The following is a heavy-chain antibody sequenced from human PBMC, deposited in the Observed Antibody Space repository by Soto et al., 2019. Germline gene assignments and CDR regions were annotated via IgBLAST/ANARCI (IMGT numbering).Heavy chain of an antibody. CDR2: IYYSGST. J-gene: IGHJ4*02. CDR3: ARIAAAGVRPFVY. V-gene: IGHV4-31*03. CDR1: GGSISSGGYY. D-gene: IGHD6-13*01. Sequence: SETLSLTCTVSGGSISSGGYYWSWIRQHPGKGLEWIGYIYYSGSTYYNPSLKSRVTISVDTSKNQFSLKLSSVTAADTAVYYCARIAAAGVRPFVYLGQGTLVTVSS.